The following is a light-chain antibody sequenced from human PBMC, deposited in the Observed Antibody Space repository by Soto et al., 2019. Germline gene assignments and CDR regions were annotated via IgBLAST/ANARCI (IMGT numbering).Light chain of an antibody. Sequence: QSALTQPASVSGSPGQWITISCTGTSSDVGGYNYVSWYQQHPGKAPKLMIYDVNNRPSGVSNRFSGSKSGNTASLTISGLQAEDEADYYCSSYTSSSTLYVFGTGTKLTVL. J-gene: IGLJ1*01. CDR1: SSDVGGYNY. CDR2: DVN. CDR3: SSYTSSSTLYV. V-gene: IGLV2-14*01.